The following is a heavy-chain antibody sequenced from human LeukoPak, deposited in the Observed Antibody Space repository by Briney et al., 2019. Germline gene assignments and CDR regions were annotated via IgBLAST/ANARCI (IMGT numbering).Heavy chain of an antibody. J-gene: IGHJ6*02. CDR3: AKDRNGITMVRGVSHYYYYGMDV. CDR2: ISWNSGCI. CDR1: GFTFDDYA. D-gene: IGHD3-10*01. Sequence: PGGSLRLSCAASGFTFDDYAMHWVRQAPGKGLEWVSGISWNSGCIGYADSVKGRFTISRDNAKNSLYLQMNSLRAEDTALYYCAKDRNGITMVRGVSHYYYYGMDVWGQGTTVTVSS. V-gene: IGHV3-9*01.